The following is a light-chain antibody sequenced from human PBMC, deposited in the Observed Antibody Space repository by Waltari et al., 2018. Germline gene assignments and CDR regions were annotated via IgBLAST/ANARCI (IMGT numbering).Light chain of an antibody. CDR1: SSDVGGSNF. Sequence: QSALTQPASVSGSPGQSITISCPGTSSDVGGSNFVSWYQQHPGEAPELMIYDVSKRPSGISDRFSGSKSGNTASLTISGLQAEDEADYYCSSYTSSSTIVFGGGTKLTVL. V-gene: IGLV2-14*01. CDR3: SSYTSSSTIV. CDR2: DVS. J-gene: IGLJ2*01.